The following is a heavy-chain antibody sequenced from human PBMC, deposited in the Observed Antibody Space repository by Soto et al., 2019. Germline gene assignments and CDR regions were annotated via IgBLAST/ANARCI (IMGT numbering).Heavy chain of an antibody. V-gene: IGHV1-18*01. J-gene: IGHJ6*02. CDR2: ISAYNGNT. D-gene: IGHD6-6*01. CDR3: ARDGSSSTEGYYYYGMDV. Sequence: ASVKVSCKASGYTFTSYGISWVRRAPGQGLEWMGWISAYNGNTNYAQKLQGRVTMTTDTSTSTAYMELRSLRSDDTAVYYCARDGSSSTEGYYYYGMDVWGQGTTVTVSS. CDR1: GYTFTSYG.